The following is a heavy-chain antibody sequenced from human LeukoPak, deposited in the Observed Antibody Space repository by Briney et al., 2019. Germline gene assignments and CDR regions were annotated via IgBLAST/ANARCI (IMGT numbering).Heavy chain of an antibody. CDR2: IYHSGST. CDR3: ASYRRDGYNMRLEDKRGPPNDY. D-gene: IGHD5-24*01. CDR1: GGSISSSNW. J-gene: IGHJ4*02. V-gene: IGHV4-4*02. Sequence: SETLSLTCAVSGGSISSSNWWSWVRQPPGEGLEWIGEIYHSGSTNYNPSLKSRVTISVDKSKNQFSLKLSSVTAADTAMYYCASYRRDGYNMRLEDKRGPPNDYWGQGTLVTVSS.